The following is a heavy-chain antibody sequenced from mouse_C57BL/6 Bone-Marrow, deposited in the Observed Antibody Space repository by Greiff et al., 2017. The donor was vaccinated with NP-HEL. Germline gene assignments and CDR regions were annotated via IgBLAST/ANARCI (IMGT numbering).Heavy chain of an antibody. J-gene: IGHJ2*01. V-gene: IGHV5-16*01. CDR1: GFTFSDYY. CDR3: ARGWYYFDY. Sequence: EVKVVESEGGLVQPGSSMKLSCTASGFTFSDYYMAWVRQVQEKGLEWVANINYDGSSTYYLDSLKSRFIISRDNAKNILYLQMSSLNTEDTATYYCARGWYYFDYWGQGTTLTVSS. D-gene: IGHD1-1*02. CDR2: INYDGSST.